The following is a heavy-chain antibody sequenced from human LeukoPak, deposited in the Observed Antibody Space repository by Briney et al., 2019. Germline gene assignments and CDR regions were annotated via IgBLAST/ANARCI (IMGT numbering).Heavy chain of an antibody. D-gene: IGHD3-10*01. V-gene: IGHV3-53*01. CDR1: GFTVSTNY. CDR2: ICSGGST. J-gene: IGHJ4*02. Sequence: GGSLGLSCAASGFTVSTNYMSWVRQAPGKGLEWVSVICSGGSTYYADSVKGRFTISRDNSKNTLYLQMNSLRAEDTAVYYCARDESFYGSGRYYWGQGTLVTVSS. CDR3: ARDESFYGSGRYY.